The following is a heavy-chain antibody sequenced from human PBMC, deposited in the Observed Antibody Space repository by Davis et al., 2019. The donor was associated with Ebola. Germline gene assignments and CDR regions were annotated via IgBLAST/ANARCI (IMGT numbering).Heavy chain of an antibody. CDR3: ARWRWLQSEFDY. Sequence: PGGSLRLSCVASGVTFSNYWMSWVRQAPGKGLEWVASIKQDGSDIYYVDSVKGRFTISRDNAKNSLYLQMNSLRAEDTAVYYCARWRWLQSEFDYWGQGTLVTVSS. CDR1: GVTFSNYW. D-gene: IGHD5-24*01. J-gene: IGHJ4*02. CDR2: IKQDGSDI. V-gene: IGHV3-7*01.